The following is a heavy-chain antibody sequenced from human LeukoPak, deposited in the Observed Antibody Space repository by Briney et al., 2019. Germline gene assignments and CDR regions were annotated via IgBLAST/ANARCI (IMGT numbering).Heavy chain of an antibody. J-gene: IGHJ4*02. CDR2: ISDSGGST. Sequence: GGSLRLSCAASAFTFSNYGMSWVRQAPGKGLEWVSAISDSGGSTYYADSVKGHFTISRDNSKHTLFLQMNSLRAEDTAVYYCASIETQQPGFWGQGTLVTVSS. CDR3: ASIETQQPGF. CDR1: AFTFSNYG. D-gene: IGHD6-13*01. V-gene: IGHV3-23*01.